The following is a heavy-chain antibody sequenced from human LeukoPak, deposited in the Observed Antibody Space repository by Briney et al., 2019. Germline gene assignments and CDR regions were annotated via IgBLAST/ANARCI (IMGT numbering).Heavy chain of an antibody. D-gene: IGHD6-19*01. V-gene: IGHV1-69*13. J-gene: IGHJ4*02. CDR2: IIPIFGTA. Sequence: ASVKVSCKASGGTFSSYAISWVRQAPGQGLEWMGGIIPIFGTANYAQKFQGRVTITADESTSTAYMELSSLRSEDTAVYYCARAPGIAVAGTEFDYWGQGTLVTVSS. CDR1: GGTFSSYA. CDR3: ARAPGIAVAGTEFDY.